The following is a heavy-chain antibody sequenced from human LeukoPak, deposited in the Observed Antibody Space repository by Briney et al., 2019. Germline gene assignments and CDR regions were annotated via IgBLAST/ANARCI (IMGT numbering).Heavy chain of an antibody. CDR2: IYYSGST. Sequence: PSETLSLTCTVSGGSISSYYWSWIRQPPGKGLEWIGYIYYSGSTNYNPSLKSRVTISVDTSKNQFSLKLSSVTAADTAVYYCARHLYRQALDYWGQGTLVTVSS. CDR3: ARHLYRQALDY. D-gene: IGHD4-11*01. CDR1: GGSISSYY. J-gene: IGHJ4*02. V-gene: IGHV4-59*08.